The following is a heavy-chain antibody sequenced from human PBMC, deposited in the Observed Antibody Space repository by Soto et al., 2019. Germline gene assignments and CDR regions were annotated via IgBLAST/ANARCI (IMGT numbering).Heavy chain of an antibody. CDR1: GFTFSRYG. CDR2: IRSSGTTA. J-gene: IGHJ3*02. D-gene: IGHD6-19*01. CDR3: ARATGQWPDAFDI. Sequence: EVQLVESGGGLVQPGESLRLSCAVSGFTFSRYGMNCVRQAPGKGTDWVSYIRSSGTTAYYADSVKGRFTVSRDNAKNSLHLQMNSLRDEDTAVYYCARATGQWPDAFDIWGQGTMATVSS. V-gene: IGHV3-48*02.